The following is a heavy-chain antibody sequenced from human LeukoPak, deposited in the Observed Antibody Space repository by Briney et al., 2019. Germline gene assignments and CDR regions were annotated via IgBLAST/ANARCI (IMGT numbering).Heavy chain of an antibody. J-gene: IGHJ4*02. CDR2: MSGSGGNT. D-gene: IGHD3-16*01. Sequence: GCSLRLSCAASGFTLSTYPMSWVRQAPGKGLDWVSGMSGSGGNTYYADFVKGRFTISRDNSKNTLYLQMGSLTAEDTAIYFCAKDSLPSYGGYFDFWGQGTLVTVSS. CDR1: GFTLSTYP. CDR3: AKDSLPSYGGYFDF. V-gene: IGHV3-23*01.